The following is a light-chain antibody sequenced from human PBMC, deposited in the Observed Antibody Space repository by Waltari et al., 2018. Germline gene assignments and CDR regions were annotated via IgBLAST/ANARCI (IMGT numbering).Light chain of an antibody. CDR2: DVS. V-gene: IGLV2-14*03. CDR3: TSYISSSTRYV. Sequence: QSALTQPASVSGSPGQSIPISCPGPSSDVRCYHPVSLYQQHPGKAPKRMIYDVSYRPSGVSNRFSGSKSGNTASLTISGLRSEDEADYYCTSYISSSTRYVFGAGTKVTVL. CDR1: SSDVRCYHP. J-gene: IGLJ1*01.